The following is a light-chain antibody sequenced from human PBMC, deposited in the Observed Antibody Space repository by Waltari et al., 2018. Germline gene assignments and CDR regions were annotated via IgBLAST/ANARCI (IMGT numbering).Light chain of an antibody. CDR3: QSYDSSLSGYYV. V-gene: IGLV1-40*01. CDR2: GNG. Sequence: QSVLTQPPSVSGAPGQRVTISCTGSSSNIGAGYDVHWYQQLPGRAPKPPISGNGDRPSGVPDRFSGSKSGTSASLAITGLQAEDEADYYCQSYDSSLSGYYVFGSGSKVTVL. CDR1: SSNIGAGYD. J-gene: IGLJ1*01.